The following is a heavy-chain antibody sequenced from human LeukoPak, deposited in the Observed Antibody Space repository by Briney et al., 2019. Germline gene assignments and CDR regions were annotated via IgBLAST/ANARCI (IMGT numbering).Heavy chain of an antibody. J-gene: IGHJ4*02. D-gene: IGHD3/OR15-3a*01. CDR3: AAGLGLRYYFDY. Sequence: SETLSLTCTVSGGSISSSSYYWGWIRQPPGKGLEWIGSIYYSGSTYYDPSLKSRVTISVDTSKNQFSLKLSSVTAADTAVYYCAAGLGLRYYFDYWGQGTLVTVSS. V-gene: IGHV4-39*01. CDR2: IYYSGST. CDR1: GGSISSSSYY.